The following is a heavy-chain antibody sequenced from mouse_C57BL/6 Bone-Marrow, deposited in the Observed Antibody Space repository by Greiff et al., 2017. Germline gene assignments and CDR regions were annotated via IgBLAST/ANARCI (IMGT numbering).Heavy chain of an antibody. Sequence: QVHVKQSGAELARPGASVKLSCKASGYTFTSYGISWVKQRTGQGLEWIGEIYPRSGNTYYNEKFKGKATLTADKSSSTAYMELRSLTSEDSAVYFCAREGAYYSNYDFAYWGQGTRVTVSA. CDR2: IYPRSGNT. D-gene: IGHD2-5*01. CDR1: GYTFTSYG. V-gene: IGHV1-81*01. CDR3: AREGAYYSNYDFAY. J-gene: IGHJ3*01.